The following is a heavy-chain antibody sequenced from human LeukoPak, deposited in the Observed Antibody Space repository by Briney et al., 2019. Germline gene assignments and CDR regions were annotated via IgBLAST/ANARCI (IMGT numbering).Heavy chain of an antibody. CDR2: VYPDDSRT. Sequence: GESLKISCKASGYNFPKSWIGWVRQMPGKGLEWMAIVYPDDSRTKYSPSFQGQVTISADKSINTAYLQWSSLRASDTAMYYCARPDYFATHDWGQGTLVTVSS. J-gene: IGHJ4*02. CDR3: ARPDYFATHD. D-gene: IGHD2/OR15-2a*01. CDR1: GYNFPKSW. V-gene: IGHV5-51*01.